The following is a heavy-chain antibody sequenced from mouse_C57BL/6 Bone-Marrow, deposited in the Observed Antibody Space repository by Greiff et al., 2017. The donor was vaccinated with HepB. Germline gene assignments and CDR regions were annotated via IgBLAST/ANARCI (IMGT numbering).Heavy chain of an antibody. D-gene: IGHD2-5*01. Sequence: QVQLQQSGPELVKPGASVKISCKASGYAFSSSWMNWVKQRPGKGLEWIGRIYPGDGDTNYNGKFKGKATLTADKSSSTAYMQLSSLTSEDSAVYFCASKESYYSNSYAMDYWGQGTSVTVSS. CDR2: IYPGDGDT. V-gene: IGHV1-82*01. J-gene: IGHJ4*01. CDR1: GYAFSSSW. CDR3: ASKESYYSNSYAMDY.